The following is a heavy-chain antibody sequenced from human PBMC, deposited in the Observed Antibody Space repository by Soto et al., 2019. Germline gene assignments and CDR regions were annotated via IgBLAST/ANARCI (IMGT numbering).Heavy chain of an antibody. V-gene: IGHV1-69*13. CDR2: IIPIFGTA. J-gene: IGHJ5*02. D-gene: IGHD6-19*01. Sequence: ASVKVSCKASGGTFSSYAISWVRQAPGQGLEWMGGIIPIFGTANYAQKFQGRVTITADESTSTAYMELSSLRSEDTAVYYCARARTALRRLIWFDPWGQGPLVTVS. CDR3: ARARTALRRLIWFDP. CDR1: GGTFSSYA.